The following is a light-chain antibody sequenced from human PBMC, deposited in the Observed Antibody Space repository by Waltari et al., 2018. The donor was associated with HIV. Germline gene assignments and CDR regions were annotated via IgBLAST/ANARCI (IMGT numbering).Light chain of an antibody. CDR1: SANIGTYV. J-gene: IGLJ1*01. CDR3: AVWDDSVNGYV. V-gene: IGLV1-44*01. CDR2: GRD. Sequence: QSAPTQPPSTSGTPGQRATISCSGSSANIGTYVHNWFQQVPGTAPKLLVSGRDQRPSGVPDRFSGSKSGTSGSLAISGLQSEDEGDYYCAVWDDSVNGYVFGTGTKVTVL.